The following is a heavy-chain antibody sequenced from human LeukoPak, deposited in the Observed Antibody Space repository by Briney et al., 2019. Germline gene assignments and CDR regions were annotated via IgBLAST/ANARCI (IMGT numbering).Heavy chain of an antibody. CDR3: ARERAGTGTEI. J-gene: IGHJ4*02. D-gene: IGHD6-13*01. CDR2: IYHSGST. V-gene: IGHV4-38-2*02. Sequence: SETLPLTCTVSGYSISSGYYWGWIRQPPGKGLEWIGSIYHSGSTYYNPSLKSRVTISADTSKNQFSLKVYSVTAADTAIYYCARERAGTGTEIWGQGTLVTVSS. CDR1: GYSISSGYY.